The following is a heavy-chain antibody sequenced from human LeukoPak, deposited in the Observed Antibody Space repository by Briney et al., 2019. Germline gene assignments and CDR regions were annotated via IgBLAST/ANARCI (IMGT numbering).Heavy chain of an antibody. CDR1: GFTFSDYY. Sequence: PGGSLRLSCAASGFTFSDYYMSWIRQAPGKGLEWVSYISSSGSTIYYADSVKGRLTISRDNAKNSLYLQMNSLRAEDTAVYYCARVRRVAGVNWFDPWGQGTLVTVSS. J-gene: IGHJ5*02. D-gene: IGHD6-19*01. V-gene: IGHV3-11*01. CDR2: ISSSGSTI. CDR3: ARVRRVAGVNWFDP.